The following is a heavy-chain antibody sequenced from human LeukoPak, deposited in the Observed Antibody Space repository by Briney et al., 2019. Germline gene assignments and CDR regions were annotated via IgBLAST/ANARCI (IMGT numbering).Heavy chain of an antibody. D-gene: IGHD6-6*01. J-gene: IGHJ5*02. CDR2: ISGSGGST. CDR1: GFTFSSYA. CDR3: AKQGSSSGGRDNWFDP. Sequence: GGSLRLSCAASGFTFSSYAMSWVRQAPGKGLEWVSAISGSGGSTYYADSVKGRFTISRDNSKNTLYLQMNSLRAEDTAVYYCAKQGSSSGGRDNWFDPWGQGTLVTVSS. V-gene: IGHV3-23*01.